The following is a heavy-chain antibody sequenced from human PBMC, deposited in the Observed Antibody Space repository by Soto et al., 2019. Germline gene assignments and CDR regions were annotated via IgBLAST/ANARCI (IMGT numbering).Heavy chain of an antibody. CDR2: MNPNSGNT. J-gene: IGHJ3*02. Sequence: ASVKVSCKASGYTFTSYDINWVRQATGQRLEWMGWMNPNSGNTGYAQKFQGRVTMTRNTSISTAYMELSSLRSEDTAVYYCARSGSSGWYFAFDIWGQGTMVTVSS. CDR3: ARSGSSGWYFAFDI. V-gene: IGHV1-8*01. CDR1: GYTFTSYD. D-gene: IGHD6-19*01.